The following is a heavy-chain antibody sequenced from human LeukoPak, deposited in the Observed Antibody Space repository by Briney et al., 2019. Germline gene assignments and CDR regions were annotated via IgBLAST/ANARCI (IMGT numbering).Heavy chain of an antibody. CDR2: INPNSGDT. V-gene: IGHV1-2*02. Sequence: GASVKVSCKASGYTFTAYYMHWVRQAPGQGLEWMGWINPNSGDTNFAQKFQGRVTMTRDTSISTAYMELSRLRSDDTAVYYCARGPHLLPAPYAEYFHHWGQGTLVTVSS. J-gene: IGHJ1*01. CDR1: GYTFTAYY. D-gene: IGHD2-2*01. CDR3: ARGPHLLPAPYAEYFHH.